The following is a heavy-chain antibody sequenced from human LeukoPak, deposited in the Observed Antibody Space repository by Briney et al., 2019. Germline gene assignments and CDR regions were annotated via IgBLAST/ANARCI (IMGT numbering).Heavy chain of an antibody. D-gene: IGHD4-17*01. J-gene: IGHJ2*01. CDR2: IYPGDSDT. V-gene: IGHV5-51*01. Sequence: GESLKISCKGSGYSFTSYWIGWVRQMPGKGLEWMGIIYPGDSDTRYSPSFQGQVTISADKSISTAYLQWSSLKASDTAMYYCARLADPRPIDLRSGWYFDFWGRGTLVTVSS. CDR1: GYSFTSYW. CDR3: ARLADPRPIDLRSGWYFDF.